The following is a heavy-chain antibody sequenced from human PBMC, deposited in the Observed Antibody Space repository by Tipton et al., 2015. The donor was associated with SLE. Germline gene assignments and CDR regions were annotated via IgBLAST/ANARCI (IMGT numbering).Heavy chain of an antibody. J-gene: IGHJ5*02. V-gene: IGHV3-30*04. CDR1: GFTFSSYT. CDR3: ARDRIRYFDWVFPGWFDP. D-gene: IGHD3-9*01. CDR2: ISYDGSNK. Sequence: SLRLSCAASGFTFSSYTMHWVRQAPGKGLEWVAVISYDGSNKYYADSVKGRFTISRDNSKSTLYLQMNSLRVEDTAVYYCARDRIRYFDWVFPGWFDPWGQGTLVTVSS.